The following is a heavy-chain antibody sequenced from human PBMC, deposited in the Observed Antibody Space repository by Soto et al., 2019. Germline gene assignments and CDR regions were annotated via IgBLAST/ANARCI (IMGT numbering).Heavy chain of an antibody. CDR2: IYYSGST. V-gene: IGHV4-30-4*08. J-gene: IGHJ5*02. Sequence: SETLSLTCTVSGGSISSGGYYWSWIRQHPGKGLEWIGYIYYSGSTNYNPSLKSRVTISVDTSKNQFSLKLSSVTAADTAVYYCARVGKGYSYGYWWFDPWGQGTLVTVSS. CDR3: ARVGKGYSYGYWWFDP. D-gene: IGHD5-18*01. CDR1: GGSISSGGYY.